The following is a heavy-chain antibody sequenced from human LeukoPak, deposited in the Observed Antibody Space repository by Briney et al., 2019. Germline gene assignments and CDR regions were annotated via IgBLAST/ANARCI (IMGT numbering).Heavy chain of an antibody. CDR2: IYPGDSDT. CDR3: ARSDFYGHSFDY. D-gene: IGHD2/OR15-2a*01. J-gene: IGHJ4*02. V-gene: IGHV5-51*01. CDR1: GYSFTTHW. Sequence: GESLKISCTGSGYSFTTHWIGWVRQMSGKGLEWMGIIYPGDSDTRYRPSFQGQVTISVDKSVSTAYLQWSSLKASDTAMYYCARSDFYGHSFDYWGQGTLVTVSS.